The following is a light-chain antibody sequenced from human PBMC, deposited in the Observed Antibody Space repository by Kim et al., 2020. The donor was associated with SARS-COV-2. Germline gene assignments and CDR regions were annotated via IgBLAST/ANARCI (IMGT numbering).Light chain of an antibody. Sequence: AIRVTQSPSSLSASTGDRVTITCRASQGISGYLAWYQQKPGKAPGLLIYATSTLQSGVPSRFSGSGSGTDSTLTISSLQSEDFATYYCQQYYSYPPTFGGGTKVDIK. CDR3: QQYYSYPPT. J-gene: IGKJ4*01. CDR2: ATS. V-gene: IGKV1-8*01. CDR1: QGISGY.